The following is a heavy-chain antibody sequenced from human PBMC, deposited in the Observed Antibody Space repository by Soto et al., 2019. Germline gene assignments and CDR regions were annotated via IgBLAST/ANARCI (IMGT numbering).Heavy chain of an antibody. D-gene: IGHD3-22*01. CDR2: IIPIFGTA. Sequence: GASVKVSCKASGGTFSSYAISWVRQAPGQGLEWMGGIIPIFGTANYAQKFQGRVTITADESTSTAYMELSSLRSEDTAVYYCARSSDYYDSSGYYYLDYFDYWGQGTLVTVSS. CDR1: GGTFSSYA. V-gene: IGHV1-69*13. J-gene: IGHJ4*02. CDR3: ARSSDYYDSSGYYYLDYFDY.